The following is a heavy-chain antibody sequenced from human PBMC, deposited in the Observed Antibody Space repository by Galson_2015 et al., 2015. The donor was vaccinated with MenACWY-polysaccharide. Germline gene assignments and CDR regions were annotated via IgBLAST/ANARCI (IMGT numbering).Heavy chain of an antibody. Sequence: SLRLSCAASGFTFSRHGMHWARQAPGKGLEWVAVISYDGNKKYYADSVKGRFTISRDNSKNTLYLQMNSLRAEDKAVYYCAKDVRTEAAASDYWGQGTLVTVSS. CDR3: AKDVRTEAAASDY. CDR1: GFTFSRHG. CDR2: ISYDGNKK. V-gene: IGHV3-30*18. D-gene: IGHD6-13*01. J-gene: IGHJ4*02.